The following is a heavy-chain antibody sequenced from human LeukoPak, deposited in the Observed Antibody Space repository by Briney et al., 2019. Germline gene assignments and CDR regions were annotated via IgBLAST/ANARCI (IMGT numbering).Heavy chain of an antibody. CDR3: ARGTGADDSSGYYVYFQH. CDR2: INPSGGST. D-gene: IGHD3-22*01. V-gene: IGHV1-46*01. J-gene: IGHJ1*01. Sequence: ASVKVSCKASGYTFTSYYMHWVRQAPGQGLEWMGIINPSGGSTSYAQKFQGRVTMTRDMSTSTVYMELSSLRSEDTAVYYCARGTGADDSSGYYVYFQHWGQGALVTVSS. CDR1: GYTFTSYY.